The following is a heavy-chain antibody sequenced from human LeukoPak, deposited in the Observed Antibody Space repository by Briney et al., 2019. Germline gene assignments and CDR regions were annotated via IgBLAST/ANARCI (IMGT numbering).Heavy chain of an antibody. Sequence: SETLSLTCAVYGGSFSGYYWSWIRQPPGKGLEWIGEINHSGSTNYNPSLKSRVTISVDTSKNQFSLKLSSLTAADTAMYYCARVTWELRVGPYYFDYWGQGTLVTVSS. V-gene: IGHV4-34*01. CDR2: INHSGST. J-gene: IGHJ4*02. CDR1: GGSFSGYY. D-gene: IGHD1-26*01. CDR3: ARVTWELRVGPYYFDY.